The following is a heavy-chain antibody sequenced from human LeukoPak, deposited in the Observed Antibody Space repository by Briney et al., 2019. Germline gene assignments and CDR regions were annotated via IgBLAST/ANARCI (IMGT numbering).Heavy chain of an antibody. V-gene: IGHV3-7*01. CDR1: GFMFSTYW. Sequence: GGSLRLSCAASGFMFSTYWMTWVRQAPGKGLEWVANIKPYGSETYYVDSVKGRFTISRDNTKNLLYLQMNSLRGEDAAVYYCGGFGYEAAVDLWGQGTLVTVS. J-gene: IGHJ4*02. D-gene: IGHD6-13*01. CDR3: GGFGYEAAVDL. CDR2: IKPYGSET.